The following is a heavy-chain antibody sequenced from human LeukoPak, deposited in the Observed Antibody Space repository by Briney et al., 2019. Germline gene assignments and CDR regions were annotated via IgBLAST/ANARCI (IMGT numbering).Heavy chain of an antibody. J-gene: IGHJ4*02. Sequence: GGSLRLSCAASGFTFSSYEMNWVRQAPGKGLEWVSYISSSGSTIYYADSVKGRFTISRDNAKNSLYLQMNSLRAEDTAVYYCARDSSSWYYFDYWGQGTPVTVSS. CDR1: GFTFSSYE. CDR3: ARDSSSWYYFDY. D-gene: IGHD6-13*01. V-gene: IGHV3-48*03. CDR2: ISSSGSTI.